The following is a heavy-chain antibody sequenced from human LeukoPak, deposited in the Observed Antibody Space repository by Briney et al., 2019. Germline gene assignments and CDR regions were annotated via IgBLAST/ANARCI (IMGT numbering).Heavy chain of an antibody. CDR2: IHSDGIGT. J-gene: IGHJ4*02. CDR3: ARDQGSFDY. CDR1: GFTFSRYW. V-gene: IGHV3-74*01. Sequence: PGGSLRLSCAASGFTFSRYWMHWIRQAPGKGLVWVSRIHSDGIGTSYADSVRGRFTISRDNAKNTVYLQMNSLRAEDTAVYYCARDQGSFDYWGQGTLVTVSS.